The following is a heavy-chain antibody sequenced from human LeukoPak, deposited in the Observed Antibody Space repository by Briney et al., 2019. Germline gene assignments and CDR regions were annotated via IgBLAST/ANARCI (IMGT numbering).Heavy chain of an antibody. CDR3: ARGGYSYGYRFDY. CDR1: GGSIGSSSYY. CDR2: IYYSGST. J-gene: IGHJ4*02. Sequence: SETLSLTCTVSGGSIGSSSYYWGWIRQPPGKGLEWIGSIYYSGSTYYNPSLKSRVTISVDTSKNQFSLKLSSVTAADTAVYYCARGGYSYGYRFDYWGQGTLVTVSS. D-gene: IGHD5-18*01. V-gene: IGHV4-39*07.